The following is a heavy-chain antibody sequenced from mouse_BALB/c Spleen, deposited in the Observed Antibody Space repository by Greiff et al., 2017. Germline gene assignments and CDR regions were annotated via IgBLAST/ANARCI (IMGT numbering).Heavy chain of an antibody. J-gene: IGHJ4*01. V-gene: IGHV5-6-5*01. CDR2: ISSGGST. CDR3: ARSERYAMDY. Sequence: EVQLVESGGGLVKPGGSLKLSCAASGFTFSSYAMSWVRQTPEKRLEWVASISSGGSTYYPDSVKGRFTISRDNPKNTLFLQVTSLRSEDTAMYYCARSERYAMDYWGQGTSVTVSS. CDR1: GFTFSSYA.